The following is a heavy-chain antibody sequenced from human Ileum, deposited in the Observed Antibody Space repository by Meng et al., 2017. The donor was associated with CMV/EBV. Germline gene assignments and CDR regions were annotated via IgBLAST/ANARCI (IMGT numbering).Heavy chain of an antibody. Sequence: GQLVQFGAEVKKPGASVQFSCKASGYIFTDHYMHWVRQAPGQGLEWMGWINLNSGDTHSAQKFRGRVTMTRDTSISTASMELSGLRSDDTAVYYCTRGGCVSGVCYLYTVFDSWGQGTLVTVSS. J-gene: IGHJ5*01. CDR1: GYIFTDHY. CDR2: INLNSGDT. CDR3: TRGGCVSGVCYLYTVFDS. D-gene: IGHD2-8*02. V-gene: IGHV1-2*02.